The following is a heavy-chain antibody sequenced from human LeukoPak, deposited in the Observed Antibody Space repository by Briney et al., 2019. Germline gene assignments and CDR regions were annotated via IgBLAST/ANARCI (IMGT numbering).Heavy chain of an antibody. CDR3: ARVGVVAPAAMYYYYMDV. D-gene: IGHD2-2*01. CDR1: GYSISSGYY. J-gene: IGHJ6*03. Sequence: PSETLSLTCTVSGYSISSGYYWGWIRQPPGKGLEWIGSIYHSGSTYYNPSLKTRVTISLDTSKNQFSLRLSSVTAADTAVYYCARVGVVAPAAMYYYYMDVWGKGTTVTVSS. CDR2: IYHSGST. V-gene: IGHV4-38-2*02.